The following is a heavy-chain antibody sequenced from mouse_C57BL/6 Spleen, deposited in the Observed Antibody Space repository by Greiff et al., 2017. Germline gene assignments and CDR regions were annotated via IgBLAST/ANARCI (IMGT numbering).Heavy chain of an antibody. J-gene: IGHJ1*03. V-gene: IGHV5-17*01. CDR2: ISSGSSTI. CDR1: GFTFSDYG. CDR3: ARGGPYDYDWYFDV. D-gene: IGHD2-4*01. Sequence: DVKLQESGGGLVKPGGSLKLSCAASGFTFSDYGMHWVRQAPEKGLEWVAYISSGSSTIYYADTVKGRFTISRDNAKNTLFLQMTSLRSEDTAMYYCARGGPYDYDWYFDVWGTGTTVTVSS.